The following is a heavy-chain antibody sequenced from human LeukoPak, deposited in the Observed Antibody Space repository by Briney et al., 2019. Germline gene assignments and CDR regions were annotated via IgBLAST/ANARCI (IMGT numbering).Heavy chain of an antibody. CDR2: INHSGST. D-gene: IGHD4-17*01. CDR3: ARGRYGDYLDY. J-gene: IGHJ4*02. CDR1: GGSFSGYY. V-gene: IGHV4-34*01. Sequence: PSETLSLTCAVYGGSFSGYYWSWIRQPPGKGLEWIGEINHSGSTNYNPSLKSRVTISVDTSKNQFSLKLSSVTAADTAVYYCARGRYGDYLDYWGQGTLVTVSS.